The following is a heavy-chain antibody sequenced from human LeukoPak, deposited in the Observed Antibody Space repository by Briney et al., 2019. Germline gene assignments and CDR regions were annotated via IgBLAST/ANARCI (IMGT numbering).Heavy chain of an antibody. CDR3: ARFTYYYGSGSNDAFDI. V-gene: IGHV4-59*01. CDR1: GGSISSYY. J-gene: IGHJ3*02. CDR2: IYYSGST. Sequence: SEILSLTCTVSGGSISSYYWSWIRQPPGKGLEWIGYIYYSGSTNYNPSLKSRVTISVDTSKNQFSLKLSSVTAADTAVYYCARFTYYYGSGSNDAFDIWGQGTMVTVSS. D-gene: IGHD3-10*01.